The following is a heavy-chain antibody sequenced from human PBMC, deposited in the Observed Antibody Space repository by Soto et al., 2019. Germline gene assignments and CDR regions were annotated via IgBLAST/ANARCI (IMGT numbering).Heavy chain of an antibody. CDR3: ARDRYSSSFAYYYGMDV. CDR2: ISSSGSTI. CDR1: GVTFSSYE. V-gene: IGHV3-48*03. Sequence: GSLSVSCASSGVTFSSYEMNLVLQAPGKGLEWVSYISSSGSTIYYADSVKGRFTISRDNAKNSLYLQMNSLRAEDTAVYYCARDRYSSSFAYYYGMDVWGQRTTVTVSS. J-gene: IGHJ6*02. D-gene: IGHD6-6*01.